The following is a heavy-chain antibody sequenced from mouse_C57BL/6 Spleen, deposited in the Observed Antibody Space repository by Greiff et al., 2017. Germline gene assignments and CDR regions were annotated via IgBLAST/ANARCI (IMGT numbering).Heavy chain of an antibody. J-gene: IGHJ3*01. CDR2: INPSTGGT. CDR1: GYSFTGYY. Sequence: EVQLVESGPELVKPGASVKISCKASGYSFTGYYMNWVKQSPEKSLEWIGEINPSTGGTTYNQKFKAKATLTVDKSSSTAYMQLKSLTSEDSAVYYCARSGYDYPWFAYWGQGTLVTVSA. V-gene: IGHV1-42*01. CDR3: ARSGYDYPWFAY. D-gene: IGHD2-4*01.